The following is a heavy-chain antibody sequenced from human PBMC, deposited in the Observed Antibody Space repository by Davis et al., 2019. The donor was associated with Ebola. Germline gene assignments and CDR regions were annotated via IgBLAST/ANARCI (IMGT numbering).Heavy chain of an antibody. J-gene: IGHJ4*02. V-gene: IGHV1-2*02. CDR2: MNPNSGGT. CDR3: ARDLRSWAAAAGDFDY. CDR1: GYTFTGSY. D-gene: IGHD6-13*01. Sequence: ASVKVSCKASGYTFTGSYIHWVRQAPGQGLEWMGWMNPNSGGTNYAQKFQGRVTMTRDTSISTAYMELTRLRSDDTDDTAVYYCARDLRSWAAAAGDFDYWGQGTLVTVSS.